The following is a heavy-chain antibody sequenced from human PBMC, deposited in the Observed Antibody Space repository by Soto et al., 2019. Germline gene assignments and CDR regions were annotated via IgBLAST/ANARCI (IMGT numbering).Heavy chain of an antibody. CDR2: IRNKANSYTT. Sequence: EVQLVESGGGLVQPGGCLRLSCAASGFTFSDHYMDWVRQAPGKGLEWVARIRNKANSYTTEYAASVKGRFTISRDDSKNSLYVQMKGLKTEDTAVYYCARGHCSGSCYAGDHWGQGTLVTVSS. V-gene: IGHV3-72*01. D-gene: IGHD2-2*01. CDR1: GFTFSDHY. CDR3: ARGHCSGSCYAGDH. J-gene: IGHJ4*02.